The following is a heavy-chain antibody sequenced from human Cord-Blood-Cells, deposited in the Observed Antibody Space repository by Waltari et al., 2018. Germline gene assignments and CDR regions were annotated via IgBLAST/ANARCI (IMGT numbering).Heavy chain of an antibody. V-gene: IGHV1-69*09. CDR2: IIPSLGIA. J-gene: IGHJ6*03. CDR1: GGTFSSYA. CDR3: ARVKVQLERSYYYYYYMDV. Sequence: QVQLVQSGAEVKKPGSSVKVSCKASGGTFSSYAISWVRQAPGQGLEWMGRIIPSLGIANDAQKFQGRVTITADKSTSTAYMELSSLRSEDTAVYYCARVKVQLERSYYYYYYMDVWGKGTTVTVSS. D-gene: IGHD1-1*01.